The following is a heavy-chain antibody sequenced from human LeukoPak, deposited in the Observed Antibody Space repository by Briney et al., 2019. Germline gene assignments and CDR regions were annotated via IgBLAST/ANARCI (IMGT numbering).Heavy chain of an antibody. CDR3: ASGLGGYYYYGMDV. CDR2: MNPNSGNT. Sequence: ASVKVSCKASGYTFTSYDINWVRQATGQGLEWMGWMNPNSGNTGYAQKFQGRVTMTRNTSVSTAYMELSSLKSEDTAVYYCASGLGGYYYYGMDVWGQGTTVTVS. V-gene: IGHV1-8*01. CDR1: GYTFTSYD. D-gene: IGHD2-15*01. J-gene: IGHJ6*02.